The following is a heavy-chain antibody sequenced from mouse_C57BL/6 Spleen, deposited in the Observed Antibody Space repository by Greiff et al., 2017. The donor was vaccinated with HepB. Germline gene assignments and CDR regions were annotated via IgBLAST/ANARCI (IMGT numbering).Heavy chain of an antibody. J-gene: IGHJ2*01. Sequence: EVQLQQSGAELVRPGASVKLSCTASGFNIKDYYMHWVKQRPEQGLEWIGRIDPEDGATEYAPKVQGKATMTADTSSNTAYLQLSSLTSEDHAVYYCTTMVGNHYDFDYGGQGATLTVSS. CDR3: TTMVGNHYDFDY. CDR2: IDPEDGAT. CDR1: GFNIKDYY. D-gene: IGHD1-1*02. V-gene: IGHV14-1*01.